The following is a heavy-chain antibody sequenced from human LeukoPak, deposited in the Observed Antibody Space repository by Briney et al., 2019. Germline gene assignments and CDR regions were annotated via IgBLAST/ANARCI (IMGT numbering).Heavy chain of an antibody. CDR3: ARLGSPGFDP. V-gene: IGHV4-4*09. Sequence: SETLSLTCTVSGVSISSYYWSWIRRPPGKGLEWIGYIYTSGRTNYHPSLKSRVTISVDTSKNQFSLKLSSVTAADTAVYYCARLGSPGFDPWGQGTLVTVSS. D-gene: IGHD6-13*01. CDR1: GVSISSYY. CDR2: IYTSGRT. J-gene: IGHJ5*02.